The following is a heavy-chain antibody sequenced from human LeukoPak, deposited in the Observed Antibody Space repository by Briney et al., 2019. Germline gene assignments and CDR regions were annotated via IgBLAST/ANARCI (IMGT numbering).Heavy chain of an antibody. CDR2: IKQDGSEK. V-gene: IGHV3-7*01. CDR1: GFTFSSYW. CDR3: ARGLSETSSGLYYSDY. D-gene: IGHD6-19*01. J-gene: IGHJ4*02. Sequence: GGSLRLSCAASGFTFSSYWMSWVRQAPGKGLEWVANIKQDGSEKYYVDSVKGRFTISRDNAKNSLYLQMNSLRAEDTAVYYCARGLSETSSGLYYSDYWGQGTLVTVSS.